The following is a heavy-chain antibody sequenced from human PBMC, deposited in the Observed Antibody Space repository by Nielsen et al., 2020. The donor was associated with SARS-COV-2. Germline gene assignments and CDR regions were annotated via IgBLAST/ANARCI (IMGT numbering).Heavy chain of an antibody. Sequence: GESLKISCAASGFTFGSSWMHWVRQAPGKGLVWVSRINSDGRTTTYADSVKGRFTISRDNAKNTLYLQMNSLRAEDTAVYYCARAKFYDSGVDPWGQGTLVTVPS. D-gene: IGHD5/OR15-5a*01. CDR3: ARAKFYDSGVDP. V-gene: IGHV3-74*01. CDR2: INSDGRTT. J-gene: IGHJ5*02. CDR1: GFTFGSSW.